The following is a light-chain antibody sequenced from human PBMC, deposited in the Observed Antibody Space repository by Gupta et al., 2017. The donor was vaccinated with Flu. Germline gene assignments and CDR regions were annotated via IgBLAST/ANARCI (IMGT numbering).Light chain of an antibody. Sequence: VTISCTGSDSNIGGGYDVHWYQLLPGTEPKRRIVADFNRLSGVPERFSGYRSGPYVSSDLTGLQAEDEGVDYCQYYDIRLNERRFGGGTKVTVL. CDR1: DSNIGGGYD. CDR2: ADF. J-gene: IGLJ2*01. V-gene: IGLV1-40*01. CDR3: QYYDIRLNERR.